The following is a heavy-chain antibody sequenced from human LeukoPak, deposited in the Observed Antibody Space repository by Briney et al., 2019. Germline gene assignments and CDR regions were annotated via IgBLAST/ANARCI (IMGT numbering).Heavy chain of an antibody. CDR2: IYHSGST. V-gene: IGHV4-30-2*01. Sequence: SETLSLTCAVSGGSISSGGYSWSWIRQPPGKGLEWIGYIYHSGSTYYNPSLKSRVTISVDRSKNQFSLKLSSVTAADTAVYYCARRGGIPAGTGWFDPWGQGTQVTVSS. CDR1: GGSISSGGYS. CDR3: ARRGGIPAGTGWFDP. J-gene: IGHJ5*02. D-gene: IGHD6-13*01.